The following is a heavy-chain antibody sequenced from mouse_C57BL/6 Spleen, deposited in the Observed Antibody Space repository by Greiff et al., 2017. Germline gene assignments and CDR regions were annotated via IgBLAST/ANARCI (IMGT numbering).Heavy chain of an antibody. CDR3: ARYPAQATGFDY. J-gene: IGHJ2*01. CDR1: GYTFTDYY. Sequence: EVKLQQSGPELVKPGASVKISCKASGYTFTDYYMNWVKQSHGKSLEWIGDINPNNGGTSYNQKFKGKATLTVDKSSSTAYMELRSLTSEDSAVYYCARYPAQATGFDYWGQGTTLTVSS. D-gene: IGHD3-2*02. V-gene: IGHV1-26*01. CDR2: INPNNGGT.